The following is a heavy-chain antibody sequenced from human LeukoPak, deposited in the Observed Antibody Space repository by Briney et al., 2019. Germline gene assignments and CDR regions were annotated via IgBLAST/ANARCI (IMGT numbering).Heavy chain of an antibody. CDR3: AREIVVVPAANPYFDY. D-gene: IGHD2-2*01. J-gene: IGHJ4*02. CDR1: VGTFSSYA. Sequence: GASVTVSCKSSVGTFSSYAISWVRQAPGQGLEWMGGIIPIFGTANYAQKFQGRVTITTDESTSTAYMELSSLRSEDTAVYYCAREIVVVPAANPYFDYWGQGTLVTVSS. CDR2: IIPIFGTA. V-gene: IGHV1-69*05.